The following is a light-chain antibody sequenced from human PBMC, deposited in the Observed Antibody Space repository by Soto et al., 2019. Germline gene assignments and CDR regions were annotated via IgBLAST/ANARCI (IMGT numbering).Light chain of an antibody. Sequence: EIVMTQSPAPLSVSPGERATLSCRASQSVSSNLAWYQQKPGQAPRLLIYGASTRATGIPARFSGSGSGTEFTLTISSLQSEDFAVYYCQQYNNWPPRYTCGQGTKLEIK. CDR1: QSVSSN. J-gene: IGKJ2*01. CDR2: GAS. CDR3: QQYNNWPPRYT. V-gene: IGKV3-15*01.